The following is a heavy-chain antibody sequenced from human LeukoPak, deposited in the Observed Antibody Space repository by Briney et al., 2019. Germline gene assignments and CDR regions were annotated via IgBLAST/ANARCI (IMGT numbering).Heavy chain of an antibody. J-gene: IGHJ4*02. D-gene: IGHD3-22*01. V-gene: IGHV4-38-2*02. CDR3: ARVLGTMIVEGPFPY. CDR2: IYHSGST. CDR1: GYSITSGYY. Sequence: SETLSLTCTVSGYSITSGYYWGGIRQPPGKGLEWIGSIYHSGSTYYNPSLKSRVTISVDTSKNQFSLKLSSVTAADTAIYYCARVLGTMIVEGPFPYWGQGTLVTVSS.